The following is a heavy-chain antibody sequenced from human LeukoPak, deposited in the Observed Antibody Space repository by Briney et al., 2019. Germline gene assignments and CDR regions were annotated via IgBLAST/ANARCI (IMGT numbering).Heavy chain of an antibody. CDR3: ARDPGFGELFWYFDY. Sequence: SVKVSCKASGGTFSSYAISWVRQAPGQGLEWMGRIIPILGIANYAQKFQGRVTITADKSTSTAYMELSSLRSEDTAVYYCARDPGFGELFWYFDYWGQGTLVTVSS. J-gene: IGHJ4*02. CDR2: IIPILGIA. CDR1: GGTFSSYA. D-gene: IGHD3-10*01. V-gene: IGHV1-69*04.